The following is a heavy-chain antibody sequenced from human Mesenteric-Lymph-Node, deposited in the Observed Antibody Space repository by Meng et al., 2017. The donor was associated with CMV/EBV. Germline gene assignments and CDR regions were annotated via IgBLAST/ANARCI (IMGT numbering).Heavy chain of an antibody. Sequence: SETLSLTCAVYGESFSDYYWNWIRQPPGKGLEWIGEINHSGNTNSNPSLKSRVAMSVDTSKNQFSLKLSSVTAADSAVYYCARDGAYNWKFWFDIWGQGKLVTVSS. CDR3: ARDGAYNWKFWFDI. CDR1: GESFSDYY. V-gene: IGHV4-34*01. J-gene: IGHJ5*02. D-gene: IGHD1-20*01. CDR2: INHSGNT.